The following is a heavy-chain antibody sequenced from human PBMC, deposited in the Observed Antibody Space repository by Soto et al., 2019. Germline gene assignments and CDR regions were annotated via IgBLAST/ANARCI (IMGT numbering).Heavy chain of an antibody. CDR3: AADRGGSYDILTGYKNYYYYGMDV. V-gene: IGHV1-8*03. D-gene: IGHD3-9*01. J-gene: IGHJ6*02. Sequence: ASVKVSCKASGYTFTSYDINWVRQATGQGLEWMGWMNPNSGNTGYAQKFQDRVTITRNTSTSTAYMELSSLRSEDTAVYYCAADRGGSYDILTGYKNYYYYGMDVWGQGTTVTVSS. CDR2: MNPNSGNT. CDR1: GYTFTSYD.